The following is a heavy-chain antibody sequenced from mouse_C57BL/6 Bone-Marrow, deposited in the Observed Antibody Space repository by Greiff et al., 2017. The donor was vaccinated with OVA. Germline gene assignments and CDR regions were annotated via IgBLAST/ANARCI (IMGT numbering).Heavy chain of an antibody. D-gene: IGHD1-1*01. Sequence: EVKLMESGAELVRPGASVTLSCTASGFNIKDDYMHWVKQRPEQGLEWIGWIDPENGDTEYASKFQGKATITADTSSNTAYLQLSSLTSEDTAVYYCTTEDYYGSSYAMDYWGQGTSVTVSS. CDR3: TTEDYYGSSYAMDY. V-gene: IGHV14-4*01. J-gene: IGHJ4*01. CDR1: GFNIKDDY. CDR2: IDPENGDT.